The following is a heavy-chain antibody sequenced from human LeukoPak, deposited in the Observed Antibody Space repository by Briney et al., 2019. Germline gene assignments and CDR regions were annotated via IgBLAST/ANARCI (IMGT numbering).Heavy chain of an antibody. CDR2: ISGSGGST. CDR1: GFTFSSYA. D-gene: IGHD2-21*01. Sequence: GGSLRLSCAASGFTFSSYAMSWVRQAPGKGLEWVSAISGSGGSTYYADSVKGRFTISRDNSKNTLYLQMNSLRAEDTAVFYCAKFLPTHIVVANYYFDYWGQGTLVTVSS. V-gene: IGHV3-23*01. CDR3: AKFLPTHIVVANYYFDY. J-gene: IGHJ4*02.